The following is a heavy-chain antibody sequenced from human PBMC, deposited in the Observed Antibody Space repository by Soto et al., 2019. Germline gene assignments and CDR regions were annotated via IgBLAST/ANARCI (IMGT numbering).Heavy chain of an antibody. J-gene: IGHJ6*02. D-gene: IGHD3-3*01. CDR3: ARNGSYYDFWSGYYFGGGMDV. CDR1: GGSFSGYY. V-gene: IGHV4-34*01. Sequence: SETLSLTCAVYGGSFSGYYWSWIRQPPGKGLEWIGEINHSGSTNYNPSLKSRVTISVDTSKNQFSLKLSSVTAADTAVYYCARNGSYYDFWSGYYFGGGMDVWGQGTTVTV. CDR2: INHSGST.